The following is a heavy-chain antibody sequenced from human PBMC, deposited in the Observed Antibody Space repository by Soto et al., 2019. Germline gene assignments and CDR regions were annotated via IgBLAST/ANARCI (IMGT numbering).Heavy chain of an antibody. Sequence: ASVKVSCKASGYTFTSYDINWVRQATGQGLEWMGWMNPNSGNTGYAQKFQGRVTMTRNTSISTAYMELSSLRSEDTAVYYCASRFLLRTYYDFWSGSDYYYYMDVWGKGTTVTVSS. CDR2: MNPNSGNT. CDR1: GYTFTSYD. CDR3: ASRFLLRTYYDFWSGSDYYYYMDV. J-gene: IGHJ6*03. V-gene: IGHV1-8*01. D-gene: IGHD3-3*01.